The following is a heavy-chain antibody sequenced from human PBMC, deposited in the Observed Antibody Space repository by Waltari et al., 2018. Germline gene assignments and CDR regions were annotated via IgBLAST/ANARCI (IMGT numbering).Heavy chain of an antibody. CDR1: GFTFDDYA. D-gene: IGHD1-1*01. V-gene: IGHV3-9*01. CDR2: ISWNSGSI. Sequence: EVQLVESGGGLVQPGRSLRLSCAASGFTFDDYAMHWVRQAPGKGLEWVSGISWNSGSIGYADSVKGRFTISRDNAKNSLYLQMNSLRAEDTALYYCAKVRSQLTQDAFDIWGQGTMVTVSS. CDR3: AKVRSQLTQDAFDI. J-gene: IGHJ3*02.